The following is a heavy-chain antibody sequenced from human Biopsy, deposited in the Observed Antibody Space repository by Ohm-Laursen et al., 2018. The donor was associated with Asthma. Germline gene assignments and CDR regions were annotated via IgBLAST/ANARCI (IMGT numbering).Heavy chain of an antibody. D-gene: IGHD3-22*01. CDR3: ARGDSSNWSHYYFDY. Sequence: GSLRLSCAASGFAVSRDYMFWVRQAPGKGLEWVSVIYSGRTSHTADSVRGRFTISRDYSKNTLYLQMHSLRAEDTAVYYCARGDSSNWSHYYFDYWGQGTLVTVSS. CDR1: GFAVSRDY. CDR2: IYSGRTS. J-gene: IGHJ4*02. V-gene: IGHV3-53*01.